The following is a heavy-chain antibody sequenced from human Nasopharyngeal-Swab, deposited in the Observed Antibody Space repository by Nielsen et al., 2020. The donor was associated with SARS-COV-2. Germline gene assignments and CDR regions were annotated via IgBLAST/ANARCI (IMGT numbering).Heavy chain of an antibody. CDR3: ARDYYDSSGYYGGFDP. Sequence: WIRQPPGKGLEWIGYIYYSGSTYYNPSLKSRVTISVDTSKNQFSLKLSSVTAADTAVYYCARDYYDSSGYYGGFDPWGQGTLVIVSS. J-gene: IGHJ5*02. V-gene: IGHV4-30-4*01. D-gene: IGHD3-22*01. CDR2: IYYSGST.